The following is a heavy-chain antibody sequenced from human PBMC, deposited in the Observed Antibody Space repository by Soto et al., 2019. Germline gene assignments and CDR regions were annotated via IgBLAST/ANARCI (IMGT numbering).Heavy chain of an antibody. D-gene: IGHD4-4*01. Sequence: SETLSLTCTVSGGSISSYYWSWIRQPAGKGLEWIGRIYTSGSTNYNPSLKSRVTMSVDTSKNQFSLKLSSVTAADTAVYYCARDGAVTSYYYYYGMDVWGQGTTVTVSS. CDR2: IYTSGST. V-gene: IGHV4-4*07. CDR1: GGSISSYY. CDR3: ARDGAVTSYYYYYGMDV. J-gene: IGHJ6*02.